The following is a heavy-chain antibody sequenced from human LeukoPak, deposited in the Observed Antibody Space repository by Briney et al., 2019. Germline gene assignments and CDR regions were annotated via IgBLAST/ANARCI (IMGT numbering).Heavy chain of an antibody. V-gene: IGHV4-59*12. CDR1: GVSISGYY. Sequence: SETLSLTCTFSGVSISGYYWSWIRQPPGKGLEWIGYVYYSGSTNYNPSLKSRVTISVDKSKNQFSLKMNSVTAADTAVYYCARSRSTTTYYGMDVWGQGTTVTVSS. D-gene: IGHD2-2*01. CDR2: VYYSGST. J-gene: IGHJ6*02. CDR3: ARSRSTTTYYGMDV.